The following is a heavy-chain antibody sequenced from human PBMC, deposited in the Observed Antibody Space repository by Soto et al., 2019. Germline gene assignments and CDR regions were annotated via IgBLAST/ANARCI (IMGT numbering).Heavy chain of an antibody. CDR2: ISFDGGHI. Sequence: QVQLVESGGGVVQPGRSLRLSCAASGFTFSTYGMHWVRQAPGKGLEWVAVISFDGGHIYYADSVRGRFTISRDNSKNTLYLQRNSLRAEDTPVYYCAKSGGGSGTYDYYNGMDVWGQGTTVTVSS. D-gene: IGHD3-10*01. CDR3: AKSGGGSGTYDYYNGMDV. CDR1: GFTFSTYG. J-gene: IGHJ6*02. V-gene: IGHV3-30*18.